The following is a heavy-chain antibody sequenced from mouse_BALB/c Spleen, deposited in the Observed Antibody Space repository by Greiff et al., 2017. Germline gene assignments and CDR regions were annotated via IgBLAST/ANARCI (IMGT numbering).Heavy chain of an antibody. J-gene: IGHJ2*01. CDR3: SGNGYCNYVFDY. Sequence: QVQLKESGPGLVEPSQSLSITCTVSGFSLTSYGVHWVRQSPGKGLEWLGVIWSGGSTDYNAAFISRLSISKDNSKSQVFFKMNSLQAADTAIYYCSGNGYCNYVFDYWGQGTTLTVSS. CDR2: IWSGGST. CDR1: GFSLTSYG. V-gene: IGHV2-4-1*01. D-gene: IGHD2-1*01.